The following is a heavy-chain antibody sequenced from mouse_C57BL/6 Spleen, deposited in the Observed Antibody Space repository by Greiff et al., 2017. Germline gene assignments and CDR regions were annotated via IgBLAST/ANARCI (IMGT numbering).Heavy chain of an antibody. Sequence: QVQLQQSGPELVKPGASVKLSCKASGYTFTSYDINWVKQRPGQGLEWIGWIYPRDGSTTYNEKFKGKATLTVDTSSSTAYMELHSLTSEDSAVYFCTRSGKGYWGQGTTLTVSS. CDR1: GYTFTSYD. CDR2: IYPRDGST. D-gene: IGHD3-1*01. V-gene: IGHV1-85*01. J-gene: IGHJ2*01. CDR3: TRSGKGY.